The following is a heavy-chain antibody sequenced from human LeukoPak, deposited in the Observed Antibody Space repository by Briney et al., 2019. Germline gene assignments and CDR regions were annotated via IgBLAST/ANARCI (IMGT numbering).Heavy chain of an antibody. CDR3: AKDIGYSSGWTFDY. CDR1: GFPFSSYW. V-gene: IGHV3-33*06. Sequence: GGSLRLSCVASGFPFSSYWMTWVRQAPGKGLEWVAVIWYDGSNKYYADSVKGRFTISRDNSKNTLYLQMNSLRAEDTAVYYCAKDIGYSSGWTFDYWGQGTLVTVSS. D-gene: IGHD6-19*01. J-gene: IGHJ4*02. CDR2: IWYDGSNK.